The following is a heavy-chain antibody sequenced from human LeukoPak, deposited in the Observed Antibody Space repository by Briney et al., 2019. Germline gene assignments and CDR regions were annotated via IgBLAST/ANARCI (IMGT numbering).Heavy chain of an antibody. Sequence: GGSLRSSCAASGFTFSNYWMGWVRQAPGKGLEWVANIKQDGSQKYFGDSVKGRFTISRDNAENSLFLQMSSLRDEDTAVYYCARDSGSYHFDSCWGQGTLVTVSS. CDR1: GFTFSNYW. J-gene: IGHJ4*02. V-gene: IGHV3-7*01. CDR2: IKQDGSQK. D-gene: IGHD1-26*01. CDR3: ARDSGSYHFDSC.